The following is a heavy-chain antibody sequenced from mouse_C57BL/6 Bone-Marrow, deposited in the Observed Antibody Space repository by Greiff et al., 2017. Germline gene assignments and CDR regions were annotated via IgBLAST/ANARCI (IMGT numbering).Heavy chain of an antibody. CDR2: IWSGGST. V-gene: IGHV2-2*01. J-gene: IGHJ2*01. CDR3: AGGYQFFDY. D-gene: IGHD1-1*02. CDR1: GFSLTSSG. Sequence: VQRVESGPGLVQPSQSLSITCTVSGFSLTSSGVHWVRQSPGKGLEWLGVIWSGGSTDYNAAFISRLSISKDNSKSQVFFKMNSLQADNTAIYYCAGGYQFFDYWGQGTTLTVSS.